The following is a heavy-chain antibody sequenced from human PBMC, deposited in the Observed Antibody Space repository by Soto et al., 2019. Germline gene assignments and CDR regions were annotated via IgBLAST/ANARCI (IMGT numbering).Heavy chain of an antibody. J-gene: IGHJ6*02. Sequence: PGGSLRLSCAASGFTFSDYYMSWIRQAPGKGLEWVSYISSSGSTIYYADSVKGRFTISRDNAKNSLYLQMNSLRAEDTAVYYCAKELGYCISTSCYVGSYYYYYGMDVWGQGTTVTVSS. CDR2: ISSSGSTI. CDR1: GFTFSDYY. CDR3: AKELGYCISTSCYVGSYYYYYGMDV. D-gene: IGHD2-2*01. V-gene: IGHV3-11*04.